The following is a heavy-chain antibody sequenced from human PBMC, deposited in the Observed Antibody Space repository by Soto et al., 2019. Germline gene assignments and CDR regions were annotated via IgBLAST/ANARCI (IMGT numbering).Heavy chain of an antibody. V-gene: IGHV3-21*01. CDR3: ARDLGLLKSLFDY. CDR2: ISVSGDNI. J-gene: IGHJ4*02. CDR1: GFSFNSFN. Sequence: LRLSCLASGFSFNSFNMNWIRRAPGRGLGWVASISVSGDNIYYGDSVQGRFTISRDNSKRSVLLDLSSLRVEDTAVYYCARDLGLLKSLFDYWGQGTLVTVSS. D-gene: IGHD3-16*01.